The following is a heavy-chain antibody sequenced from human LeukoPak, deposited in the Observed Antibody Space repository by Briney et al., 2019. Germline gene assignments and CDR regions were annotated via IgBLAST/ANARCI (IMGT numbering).Heavy chain of an antibody. V-gene: IGHV3-30-3*01. D-gene: IGHD6-13*01. J-gene: IGHJ4*02. CDR3: ARDRGANRIAAAGMIY. CDR2: ISYDGSIK. Sequence: GGSLRLSCAASGFTFSSYAMHWVRQAPGKGLEWVAVISYDGSIKYYADSVKGRFTISRDNSKNTLYLQMNSLRSDTAVYYCARDRGANRIAAAGMIYWGQGTLVTVSS. CDR1: GFTFSSYA.